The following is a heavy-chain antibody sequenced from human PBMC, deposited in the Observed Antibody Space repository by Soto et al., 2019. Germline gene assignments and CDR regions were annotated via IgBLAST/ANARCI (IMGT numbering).Heavy chain of an antibody. CDR2: ISGIGGST. Sequence: SGGSLSLSCAASRFTFSSYAMSWLRQAPGKGPEWVSAISGIGGSTYYADSVKGRFTISRDNSKNTLYLQMNSLRAEDTAVYYCAKVKAGAARPLDLWSPLDYWGQGTLVTVSS. J-gene: IGHJ4*02. V-gene: IGHV3-23*01. CDR1: RFTFSSYA. D-gene: IGHD6-6*01. CDR3: AKVKAGAARPLDLWSPLDY.